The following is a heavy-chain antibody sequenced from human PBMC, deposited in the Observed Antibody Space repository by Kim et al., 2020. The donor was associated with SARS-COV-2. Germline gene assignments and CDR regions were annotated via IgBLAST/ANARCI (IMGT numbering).Heavy chain of an antibody. CDR2: ISWDSGSI. D-gene: IGHD3-9*01. V-gene: IGHV3-9*01. J-gene: IGHJ4*02. CDR1: GFTFDGYA. Sequence: GGSLRLSCAASGFTFDGYAMHWVRQAPGKGLEWVSGISWDSGSIGYADSVKGRFTISRDNAKNSLYLQMNSLRAEDTALYYCAKGSISGDWFSWGQGTLVTVSS. CDR3: AKGSISGDWFS.